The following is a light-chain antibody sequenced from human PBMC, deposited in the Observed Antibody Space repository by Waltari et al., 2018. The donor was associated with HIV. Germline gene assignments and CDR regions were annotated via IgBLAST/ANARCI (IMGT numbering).Light chain of an antibody. Sequence: QSALTQPASMSGSPGQSITISCTGTSSDIGTYNHVSWYQQHPGQVPKLIICEDNKRPSDTSSRFSCPKSGDTAFLTISGLQAEDEADYYCCSYTTSNTLVFGGGTKLTVL. J-gene: IGLJ2*01. CDR2: EDN. V-gene: IGLV2-14*01. CDR3: CSYTTSNTLV. CDR1: SSDIGTYNH.